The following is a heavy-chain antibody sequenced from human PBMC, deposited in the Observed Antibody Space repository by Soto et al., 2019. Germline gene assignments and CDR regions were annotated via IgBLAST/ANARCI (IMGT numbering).Heavy chain of an antibody. CDR3: ARKATVTTCFDY. CDR2: IYYSGST. Sequence: QVQLQESGPGLVKPSQTLSLTCTVSGGSISSGGYYWSWIRQHPGKGLEWIGYIYYSGSTYYNPSLKSRVTISVETSKNQFSLTRSSVTAADTAVYYCARKATVTTCFDYWGQGTLVTVSS. D-gene: IGHD4-17*01. J-gene: IGHJ4*02. V-gene: IGHV4-31*03. CDR1: GGSISSGGYY.